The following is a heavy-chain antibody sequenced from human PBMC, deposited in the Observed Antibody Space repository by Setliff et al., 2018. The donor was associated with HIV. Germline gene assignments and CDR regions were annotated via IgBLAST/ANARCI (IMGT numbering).Heavy chain of an antibody. CDR3: ARGGARSHGATRVAGAFDI. CDR2: INPSGGST. D-gene: IGHD1-26*01. V-gene: IGHV1-46*01. J-gene: IGHJ3*02. CDR1: GYTFTSYY. Sequence: SVKVSCKASGYTFTSYYMHWVRQAPGQGLEWMGIINPSGGSTSYAQKSQGRVTMTRDTSTSTVYMELSSLRSEDTAVYYCARGGARSHGATRVAGAFDIWGQGAMVTVSS.